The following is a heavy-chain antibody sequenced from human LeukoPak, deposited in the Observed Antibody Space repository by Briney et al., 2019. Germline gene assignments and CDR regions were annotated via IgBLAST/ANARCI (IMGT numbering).Heavy chain of an antibody. J-gene: IGHJ4*02. CDR1: GGSISSYY. Sequence: SETLSLTCTVSGGSISSYYWSWIRQPPGKGLEWIGYIYYSGSTNYNPSLKSRATISVDTSKNQFSLKLSSVTAADTAVYYCARHAKTYYDFWSGLGFDYWGQGTLVTVSS. D-gene: IGHD3-3*01. CDR3: ARHAKTYYDFWSGLGFDY. V-gene: IGHV4-59*08. CDR2: IYYSGST.